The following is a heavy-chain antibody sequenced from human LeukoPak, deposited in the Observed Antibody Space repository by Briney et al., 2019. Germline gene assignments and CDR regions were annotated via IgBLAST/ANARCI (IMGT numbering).Heavy chain of an antibody. Sequence: ASVKVSCKASGYTFTSYDINWVRQATGQGLEWMGWMNPNSGNTGYAQKFQGGVTMTRNTSISTAYMELSSLRSEDTAVYYCTRGRSSWYTPNWFDPWGQGTLVTVSS. J-gene: IGHJ5*02. CDR3: TRGRSSWYTPNWFDP. CDR2: MNPNSGNT. V-gene: IGHV1-8*01. CDR1: GYTFTSYD. D-gene: IGHD6-13*01.